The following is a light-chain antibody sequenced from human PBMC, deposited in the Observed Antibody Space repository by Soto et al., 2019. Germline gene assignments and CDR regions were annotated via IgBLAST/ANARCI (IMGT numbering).Light chain of an antibody. Sequence: SVLTQPASVSGSPGQSITISCTGTSSDVGGYNYVSWYQQHPGRAPKLMIYEVSNRPSGVSTRFSGSKSGNTASLTISGLQAEDEADYYCISYTSSSTRVFGTGTKVTVL. CDR2: EVS. J-gene: IGLJ1*01. CDR3: ISYTSSSTRV. CDR1: SSDVGGYNY. V-gene: IGLV2-14*01.